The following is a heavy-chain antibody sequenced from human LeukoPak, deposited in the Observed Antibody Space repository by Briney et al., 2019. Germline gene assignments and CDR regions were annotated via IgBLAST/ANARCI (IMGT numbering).Heavy chain of an antibody. CDR2: VYYSGSA. D-gene: IGHD3-10*01. Sequence: SETLSLTCTVSGDSITNTNYYWGWIRRPPGKGLEWIGSVYYSGSALHNPSLQSRVTLSVDTSKNQFSLNLISVTAADTAVHQCARHGGDASASSKFDYWGQGTPLIVSS. CDR3: ARHGGDASASSKFDY. CDR1: GDSITNTNYY. V-gene: IGHV4-39*01. J-gene: IGHJ4*02.